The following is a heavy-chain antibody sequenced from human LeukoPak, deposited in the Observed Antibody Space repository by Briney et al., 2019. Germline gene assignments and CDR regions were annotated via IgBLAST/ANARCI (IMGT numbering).Heavy chain of an antibody. V-gene: IGHV4-59*01. CDR1: GGSISSYY. J-gene: IGHJ4*02. D-gene: IGHD6-19*01. Sequence: PSETLSLTCSVSGGSISSYYWSWIRQPPEKGLEWIGSIYNTGTTHYNPSLKSRVTISVDTSKNQFSLKLNSMTAADAAVYYCARVLADRSGWYHSDYRGQGTLVTVSS. CDR3: ARVLADRSGWYHSDY. CDR2: IYNTGTT.